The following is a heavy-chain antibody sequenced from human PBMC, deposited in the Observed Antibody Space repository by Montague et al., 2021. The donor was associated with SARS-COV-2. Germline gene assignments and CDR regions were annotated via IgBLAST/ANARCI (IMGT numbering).Heavy chain of an antibody. J-gene: IGHJ4*02. V-gene: IGHV4-39*01. CDR2: IHYSGST. Sequence: SETLSLTCTVSGGSISSSSYYWGWIRQPPGKELEWIGNIHYSGSTYYNPSLKSRVTISVDTSKNQFCLKLSSVTAADTSIYYCARFVRDCSRTSCYAFDYWGQGTLVTVSS. D-gene: IGHD2-2*01. CDR3: ARFVRDCSRTSCYAFDY. CDR1: GGSISSSSYY.